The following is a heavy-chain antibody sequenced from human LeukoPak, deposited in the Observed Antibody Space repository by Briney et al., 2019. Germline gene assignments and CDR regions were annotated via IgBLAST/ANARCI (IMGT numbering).Heavy chain of an antibody. Sequence: PSETLSLTCTVSGGSISSSSYYWGWIRQPPGKGLEWLGSIYYSGSTYYNPSLKSRVTISVDTSKNQFSLKLSSVTAADTAVYYCARRYCSGGSCYNRNAFDIWGQGTMVTVSS. CDR2: IYYSGST. D-gene: IGHD2-15*01. CDR3: ARRYCSGGSCYNRNAFDI. CDR1: GGSISSSSYY. V-gene: IGHV4-39*01. J-gene: IGHJ3*02.